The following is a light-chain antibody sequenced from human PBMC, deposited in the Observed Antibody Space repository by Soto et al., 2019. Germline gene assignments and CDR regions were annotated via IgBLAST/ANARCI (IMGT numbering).Light chain of an antibody. J-gene: IGLJ1*01. Sequence: QSALTQPASVSGSPGQSITISCTGTSSDVGGYIYVSWYQQHPGKAPKLMIYDVTSRPSGVSYRFSGSKSGNTASLTISGLQAEDEADYYCGSYTTSSSYVFGTGTKVTVL. CDR3: GSYTTSSSYV. V-gene: IGLV2-14*01. CDR2: DVT. CDR1: SSDVGGYIY.